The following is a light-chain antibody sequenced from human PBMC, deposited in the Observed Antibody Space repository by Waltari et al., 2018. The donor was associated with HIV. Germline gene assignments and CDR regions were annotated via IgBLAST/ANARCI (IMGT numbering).Light chain of an antibody. Sequence: DIVLTQSPATLSLSPGERATLSCRASQSVGTYLVWYQQRPGQPPRLLIHDASNRATGIPARFSGSGSGTGFTLTITSLEPEDFAVYFCQHRVNWVTFGAGTRVE. CDR2: DAS. CDR3: QHRVNWVT. V-gene: IGKV3-11*01. J-gene: IGKJ4*01. CDR1: QSVGTY.